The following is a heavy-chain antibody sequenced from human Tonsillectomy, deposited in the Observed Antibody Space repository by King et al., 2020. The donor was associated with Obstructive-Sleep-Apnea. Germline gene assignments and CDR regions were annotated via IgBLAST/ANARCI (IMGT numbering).Heavy chain of an antibody. CDR1: GYTFTSHY. CDR3: ARDPLLYYYDSSAKGWFDP. D-gene: IGHD3-22*01. J-gene: IGHJ5*02. Sequence: VQLVESGAEVKKPGASVKVSCKASGYTFTSHYMHWVRQAPGQGLEWMGIINPSGGSTSYAQKCQGRVTMTRETSTDTVYIELSSLRSEDTAVYYCARDPLLYYYDSSAKGWFDPWGQGTLVTVSS. V-gene: IGHV1-46*01. CDR2: INPSGGST.